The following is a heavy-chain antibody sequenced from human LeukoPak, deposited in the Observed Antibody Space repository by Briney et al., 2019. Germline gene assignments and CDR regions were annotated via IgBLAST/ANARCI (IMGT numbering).Heavy chain of an antibody. Sequence: SGPTLVNPTQTLTLTCTFSGFSLRTPGVGVGWIRQPPGKALEWLPLIYWDDDKRYSPSLQSRLTITKDTSKDQVVLTMTNMDPVDTATYYCAHRNTLNSSWYWFDPWGQGTPVTVSP. D-gene: IGHD6-13*01. V-gene: IGHV2-5*02. CDR3: AHRNTLNSSWYWFDP. CDR1: GFSLRTPGVG. CDR2: IYWDDDK. J-gene: IGHJ5*02.